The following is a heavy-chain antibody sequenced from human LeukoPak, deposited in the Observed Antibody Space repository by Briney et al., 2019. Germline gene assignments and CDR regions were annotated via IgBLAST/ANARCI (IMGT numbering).Heavy chain of an antibody. CDR1: GFTFSSCA. D-gene: IGHD6-19*01. CDR2: ISGSGGST. Sequence: PGGSLRLSCAASGFTFSSCAMSWVRQAPGEGLEWVSSISGSGGSTFCADSVKGRFTISRDNSKNTLYLQMNSLRAEDTALYYCAKADFQWLVRTIDYWGQGTPVTVSS. J-gene: IGHJ4*02. V-gene: IGHV3-23*01. CDR3: AKADFQWLVRTIDY.